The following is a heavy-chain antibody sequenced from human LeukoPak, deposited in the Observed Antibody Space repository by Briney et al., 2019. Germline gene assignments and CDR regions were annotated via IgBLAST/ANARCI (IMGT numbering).Heavy chain of an antibody. CDR3: AREESEAFDI. J-gene: IGHJ3*02. V-gene: IGHV3-30*04. CDR1: GFTFSNYA. CDR2: ISYDGNNK. Sequence: GGSLRLSCAASGFTFSNYAMHWVRQAPGKGLEWVAVISYDGNNKYYADSVKGRFTISRDNSKNTLYLQMNSLRAEDTAVYYCAREESEAFDIWGQGTMVTVSS.